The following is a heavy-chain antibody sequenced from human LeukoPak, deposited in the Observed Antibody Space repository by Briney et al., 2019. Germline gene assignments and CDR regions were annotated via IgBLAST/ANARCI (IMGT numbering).Heavy chain of an antibody. V-gene: IGHV1-18*01. CDR2: ISAYDRNT. CDR3: ARVTVVTRSPWSWGPKKIGQEVNSVDP. J-gene: IGHJ5*02. CDR1: GDTFKNSH. Sequence: GASVKVSCKVFGDTFKNSHISWVRQAPGEGLEWMGWISAYDRNTNYAQQFRGRVTMTTDTSTSTAYMELASLRSDDTAVYYCARVTVVTRSPWSWGPKKIGQEVNSVDPWGQGTLVIVSS. D-gene: IGHD2-21*02.